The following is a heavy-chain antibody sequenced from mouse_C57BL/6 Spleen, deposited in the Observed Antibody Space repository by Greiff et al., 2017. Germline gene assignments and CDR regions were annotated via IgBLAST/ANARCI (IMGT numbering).Heavy chain of an antibody. V-gene: IGHV1-26*01. D-gene: IGHD1-1*01. CDR2: INPNKGGT. J-gene: IGHJ1*03. CDR1: GYTFTDDY. Sequence: EVQLQQSGPELVKPGASVKISCKASGYTFTDDYMNWVKQSHGKSLERIGDINPNKGGTSYNQKFKGKATLTVDKSSSTAYMELRSLTSEDSAVYYCARSLDYYGSSYWYFDVWGTGTTVTVSS. CDR3: ARSLDYYGSSYWYFDV.